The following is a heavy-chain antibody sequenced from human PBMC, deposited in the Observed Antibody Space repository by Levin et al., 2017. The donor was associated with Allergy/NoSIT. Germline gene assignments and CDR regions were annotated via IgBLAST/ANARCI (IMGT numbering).Heavy chain of an antibody. Sequence: PGGSLRLSCAASGFTFSSYSMNWVRQAPGKGLEWVSSISSSSSYIYYADSVKGRFTISRDNAKNSLYLQMNSLRAEDTAVYYCARWNTGTTSIQGWGQGTLVTVSS. J-gene: IGHJ4*02. CDR1: GFTFSSYS. D-gene: IGHD1-7*01. CDR2: ISSSSSYI. V-gene: IGHV3-21*01. CDR3: ARWNTGTTSIQG.